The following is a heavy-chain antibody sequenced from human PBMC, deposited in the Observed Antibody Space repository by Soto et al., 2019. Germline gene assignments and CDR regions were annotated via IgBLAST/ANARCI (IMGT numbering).Heavy chain of an antibody. Sequence: GGSLSLSCAASGFTFTSYAMHWVRQAPGKGLEWVAVISYDGSNKYYADSVKGRFTISRDNSKNTLYLQMNSLRAEDTAVYYCARESTASGGYYYYYYGMDVWGQGTTVTVSS. D-gene: IGHD3-10*01. J-gene: IGHJ6*02. CDR1: GFTFTSYA. CDR3: ARESTASGGYYYYYYGMDV. V-gene: IGHV3-30-3*01. CDR2: ISYDGSNK.